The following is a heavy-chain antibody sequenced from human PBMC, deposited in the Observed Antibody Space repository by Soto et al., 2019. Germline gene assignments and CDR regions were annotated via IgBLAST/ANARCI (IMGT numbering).Heavy chain of an antibody. CDR2: INPSDGST. J-gene: IGHJ5*02. CDR3: ARDWRITIFGVLRPNSWFDP. Sequence: EASVKVSCKASGFTFTTYYIHWVRQAPGQGLEWMGLINPSDGSTTYAQEFQGRLTMTRDTSTSTVYMELSSLRSEDTAVYYCARDWRITIFGVLRPNSWFDPWGQGTLVTVSS. V-gene: IGHV1-46*01. D-gene: IGHD3-3*01. CDR1: GFTFTTYY.